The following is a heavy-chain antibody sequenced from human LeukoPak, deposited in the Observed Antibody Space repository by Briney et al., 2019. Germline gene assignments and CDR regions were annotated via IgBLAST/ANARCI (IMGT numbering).Heavy chain of an antibody. CDR1: GYTFTSYG. Sequence: GASVKVSCKASGYTFTSYGISWLRQAPGQGLEWMGWISAYNGNTNYAQKLQGRVTMTTYTSTSTAHMELRSLRSDDTAVYYCARRPVVGATSWFDPWGQGTLVTVSS. J-gene: IGHJ5*02. V-gene: IGHV1-18*01. CDR3: ARRPVVGATSWFDP. D-gene: IGHD1-26*01. CDR2: ISAYNGNT.